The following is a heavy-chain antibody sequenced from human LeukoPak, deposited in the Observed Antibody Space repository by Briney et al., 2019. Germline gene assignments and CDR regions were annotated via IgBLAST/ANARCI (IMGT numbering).Heavy chain of an antibody. V-gene: IGHV3-21*01. Sequence: GGSLRLSCAASGFTFSSYEMNWVRQAPGKGLEWVSSISSSSSYIYYADSVKGRFTISRDNAKNSLYLQMNSLRAEDTAVYYCARGSSSGWYGWFDPWGQGTLVTVSS. CDR2: ISSSSSYI. D-gene: IGHD6-19*01. CDR1: GFTFSSYE. CDR3: ARGSSSGWYGWFDP. J-gene: IGHJ5*02.